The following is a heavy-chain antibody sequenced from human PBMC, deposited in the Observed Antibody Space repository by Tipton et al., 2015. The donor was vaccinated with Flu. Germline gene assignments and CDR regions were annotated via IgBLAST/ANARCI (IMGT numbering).Heavy chain of an antibody. Sequence: TLSLTCAVYGGSFSGYYWSWIRQPPGKGLEWIGEINHSGSTNYNPSLKSRVTISVDTSKNQFSLKLSSVTAADTAVYYCARARKQQLYPTYYYYYMDVWGKGTTVTVSS. CDR2: INHSGST. V-gene: IGHV4-34*01. J-gene: IGHJ6*03. D-gene: IGHD6-13*01. CDR1: GGSFSGYY. CDR3: ARARKQQLYPTYYYYYMDV.